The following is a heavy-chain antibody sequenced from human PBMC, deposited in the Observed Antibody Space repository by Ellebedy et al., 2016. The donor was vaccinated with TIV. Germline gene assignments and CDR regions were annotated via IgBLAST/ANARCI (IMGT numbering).Heavy chain of an antibody. J-gene: IGHJ3*02. CDR3: ARDETRRDYYDSSGYYPDAFDI. CDR2: IKQDGSST. CDR1: GFTFSNYW. V-gene: IGHV3-7*03. D-gene: IGHD3-22*01. Sequence: GESLKISXPASGFTFSNYWMTWVRKAPGKGLEWVANIKQDGSSTYYVESVKGRFTISRENAKNSLFLQMNSLRVEDTAVYYCARDETRRDYYDSSGYYPDAFDIWGQGTMVTVSS.